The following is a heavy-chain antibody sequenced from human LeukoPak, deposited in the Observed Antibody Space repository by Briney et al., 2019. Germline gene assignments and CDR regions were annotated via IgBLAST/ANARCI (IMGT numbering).Heavy chain of an antibody. CDR1: GGSVSTASYS. CDR2: INYRGST. D-gene: IGHD3-10*01. J-gene: IGHJ4*02. Sequence: PSQTLSLTCTVSGGSVSTASYSWTWIRQHPGKGLEWIENINYRGSTYYNPSLKSRVNISIDTSKNQFSLKLNSVTAADTAVYYCATIGGPAGGDYWGQGTLVTVSS. V-gene: IGHV4-31*03. CDR3: ATIGGPAGGDY.